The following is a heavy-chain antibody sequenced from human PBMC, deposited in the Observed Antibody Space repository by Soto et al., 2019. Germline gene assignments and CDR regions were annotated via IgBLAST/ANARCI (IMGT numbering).Heavy chain of an antibody. V-gene: IGHV3-74*01. D-gene: IGHD3-10*01. CDR2: INPESTTL. CDR1: EITLNIYW. J-gene: IGHJ4*02. Sequence: EAQLVESGRGLVQPGGSLTLSCTASEITLNIYWMHWIRQAPGKGLVWVSRINPESTTLTYADSVTGRFTISRDSAKNTLYLQMNGLSAEDTAIYYCTKDTFGAWDSWGLGTVVTVSS. CDR3: TKDTFGAWDS.